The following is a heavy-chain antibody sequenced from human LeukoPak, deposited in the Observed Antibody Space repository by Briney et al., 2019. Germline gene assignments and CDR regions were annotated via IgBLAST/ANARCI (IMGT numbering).Heavy chain of an antibody. CDR2: IYHSGTT. V-gene: IGHV4-38-2*02. CDR1: GYSISSPYF. J-gene: IGHJ4*02. CDR3: ARLFYYGSGNDY. Sequence: SETLSLTCTVSGYSISSPYFWGWIRQPPGKGLECIGSIYHSGTTYYNPSLKSRVTISVDTSRYQFSLKLTSVTAADTAVYYCARLFYYGSGNDYWGQGTLVTVSS. D-gene: IGHD3-10*01.